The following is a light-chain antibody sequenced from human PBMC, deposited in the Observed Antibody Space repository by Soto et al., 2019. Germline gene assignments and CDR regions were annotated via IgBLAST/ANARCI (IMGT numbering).Light chain of an antibody. V-gene: IGKV1-5*01. CDR1: QSITYR. CDR3: HQYYGYPYT. J-gene: IGKJ2*01. Sequence: DIQMTQSPSSLSASIGDRVTITCRASQSITYRLAWYQQKPGKGPKLLIYDASSLESGVPSTFSGSGSGTEFTLTITSLQPDDFATYYCHQYYGYPYTFGQGTKVDIK. CDR2: DAS.